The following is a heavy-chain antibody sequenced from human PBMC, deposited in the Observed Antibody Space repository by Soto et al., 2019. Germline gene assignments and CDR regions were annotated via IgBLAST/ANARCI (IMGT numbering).Heavy chain of an antibody. CDR3: AKGGAVKLPRYNWFDP. V-gene: IGHV3-23*01. J-gene: IGHJ5*02. Sequence: EVQFLESGGGLVQPGGSLRLSCAASGFNFSSYAMNWVRQAPGKGLDWVSGISVSGTYTYYAESVKGRITISRDNSKSTLDLQMNSLRAEDTAVYYCAKGGAVKLPRYNWFDPWGQGVLVTVSS. CDR2: ISVSGTYT. D-gene: IGHD2-15*01. CDR1: GFNFSSYA.